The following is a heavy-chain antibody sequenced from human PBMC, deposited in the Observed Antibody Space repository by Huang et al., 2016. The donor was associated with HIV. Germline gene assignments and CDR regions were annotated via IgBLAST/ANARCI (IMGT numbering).Heavy chain of an antibody. Sequence: VQLVESGGGVVQPGRSLRLSCSASGFTFRSYGMHWVRQDPGKGLGWVAIISNEGIDKFYADSVRGRFTISRDNSKRTVFLQMSRLSDDETAGYYCAKVPGGYCTSTSGYNLFLSEGMAMHYYYAMDVWGQGTTVIVSS. CDR3: AKVPGGYCTSTSGYNLFLSEGMAMHYYYAMDV. J-gene: IGHJ6*02. CDR1: GFTFRSYG. V-gene: IGHV3-30*18. CDR2: ISNEGIDK. D-gene: IGHD2-2*01.